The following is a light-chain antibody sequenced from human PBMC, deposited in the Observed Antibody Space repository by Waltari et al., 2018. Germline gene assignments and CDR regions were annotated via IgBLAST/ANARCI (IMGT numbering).Light chain of an antibody. J-gene: IGLJ3*02. CDR3: QSTDSSSTYTV. Sequence: SYDLTQPPSLSVSPGQPATIACSVEPLPKLHDSWYQQKPGQAPLLVISKDTERPSGIPGRFSGSSSGTTVTLTISGVRAEDEGDYYCQSTDSSSTYTVFGGGTKLTVL. V-gene: IGLV3-25*03. CDR2: KDT. CDR1: PLPKLH.